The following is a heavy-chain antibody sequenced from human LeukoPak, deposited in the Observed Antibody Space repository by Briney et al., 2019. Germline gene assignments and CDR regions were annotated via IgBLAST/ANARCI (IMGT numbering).Heavy chain of an antibody. Sequence: SETLSLTCYVSGGSMRSYYWSWIRQPPAKGLDWIGYIYYSGTTNYNPSLTRRVTILLVPSQNQFSLILISFAAADTAVDYCGRHSTGRARFSVWGQGTLVTVSS. CDR1: GGSMRSYY. J-gene: IGHJ4*02. V-gene: IGHV4-59*08. D-gene: IGHD2-2*01. CDR2: IYYSGTT. CDR3: GRHSTGRARFSV.